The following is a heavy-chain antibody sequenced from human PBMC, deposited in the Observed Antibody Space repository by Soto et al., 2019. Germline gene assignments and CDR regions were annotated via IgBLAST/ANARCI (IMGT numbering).Heavy chain of an antibody. D-gene: IGHD2-2*01. J-gene: IGHJ5*02. CDR2: INPNSGGT. CDR1: GYTFTGYY. V-gene: IGHV1-2*04. Sequence: QVQLVQSGAEVKKPGASVKVSCKASGYTFTGYYMHWVRQAPGQGLEWMGWINPNSGGTNYAQKFQGWVTMTRDTSISTAYMELSRLRSDDTAVYYCARAPSTSWWLVWFDPWGQGTLVTVSS. CDR3: ARAPSTSWWLVWFDP.